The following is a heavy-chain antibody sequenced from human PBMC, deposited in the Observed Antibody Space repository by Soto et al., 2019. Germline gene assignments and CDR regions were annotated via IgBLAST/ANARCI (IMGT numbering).Heavy chain of an antibody. J-gene: IGHJ6*02. Sequence: EVQLIESGGGWVQPGTSLRVSCAASGFTFHEYAMHWVRQAPGKGLEWVSGISSDGDTIAYADSVQGRFTISRDNSKDTLFLQMTGLRREDTAVYYCAKGAGDRLSLGMDVWGQGTTVTVSS. V-gene: IGHV3-9*01. CDR3: AKGAGDRLSLGMDV. CDR1: GFTFHEYA. D-gene: IGHD1-26*01. CDR2: ISSDGDTI.